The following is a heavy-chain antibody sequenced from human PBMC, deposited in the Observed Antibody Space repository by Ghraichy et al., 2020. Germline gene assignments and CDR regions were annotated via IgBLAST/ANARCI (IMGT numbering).Heavy chain of an antibody. CDR3: ALAGYDNISYYQDGFDI. J-gene: IGHJ3*02. CDR2: IDWNGGRT. Sequence: GGSLRLSCAASGFSIDEYVVTWVRHVPGKGLEWVSGIDWNGGRTGYADSVQGRFTISRDNAKNSVYLEMSSLTAEDTALYHCALAGYDNISYYQDGFDIWGQGTMVTVSS. CDR1: GFSIDEYV. V-gene: IGHV3-20*01. D-gene: IGHD3-22*01.